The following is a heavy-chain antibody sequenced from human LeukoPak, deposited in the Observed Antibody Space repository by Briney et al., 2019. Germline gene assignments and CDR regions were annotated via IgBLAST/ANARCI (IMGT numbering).Heavy chain of an antibody. CDR1: GGSISSYY. CDR3: ARVRRSAVAGLWLDY. D-gene: IGHD6-19*01. Sequence: KPSETLSLTCTVSGGSISSYYWSWIRQPPGKGLEWIGDIYYSGSTNYSPSLKSRVTISVDTSKNQLSLKLSSVTAADTAVYYCARVRRSAVAGLWLDYWGQGTLVTVSS. CDR2: IYYSGST. J-gene: IGHJ4*02. V-gene: IGHV4-59*01.